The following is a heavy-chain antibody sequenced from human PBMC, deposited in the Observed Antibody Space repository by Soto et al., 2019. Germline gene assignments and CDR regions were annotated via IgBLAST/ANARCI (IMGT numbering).Heavy chain of an antibody. Sequence: EVQLVESGGGLVQPGRSLRLSCAASGFTFDHYPMHWVRQAPGKGLEWVAGLSWNSQSIGYAVSVKGRFTISRDNARDSLYLQMDSLRADDTALYYCVKDDAFDFWGQGTQVTVSS. CDR1: GFTFDHYP. J-gene: IGHJ3*01. CDR3: VKDDAFDF. V-gene: IGHV3-9*01. CDR2: LSWNSQSI.